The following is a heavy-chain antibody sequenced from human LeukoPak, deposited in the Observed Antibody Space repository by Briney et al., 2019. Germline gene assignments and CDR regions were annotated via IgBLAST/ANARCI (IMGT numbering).Heavy chain of an antibody. D-gene: IGHD1-26*01. CDR1: GYTFTSYG. CDR2: ISAYNGNT. Sequence: ASVKVSSKASGYTFTSYGISWVRQAPGQGLEWMGWISAYNGNTNYAQKLQGRVTMTTDTSTSTAYMELRSLRSDDTAVYYCARGSPYSGSYPGGYWGQGTLVTVSS. CDR3: ARGSPYSGSYPGGY. J-gene: IGHJ4*02. V-gene: IGHV1-18*01.